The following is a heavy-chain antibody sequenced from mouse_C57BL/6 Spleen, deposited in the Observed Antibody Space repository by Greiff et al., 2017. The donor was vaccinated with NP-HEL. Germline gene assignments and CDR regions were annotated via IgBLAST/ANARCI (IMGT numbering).Heavy chain of an antibody. CDR2: ISSGSSTI. Sequence: EVKLMESGGGLVKPGGSLKLSCAASGFTFSDYGMHWVRQAPEKGLEWVAYISSGSSTIYYADTVKGRFTISRDNAKNTLFLQMTSLRSEDTAMYYCARETLSTGYFDVWGTGTTVTVSS. D-gene: IGHD3-2*01. J-gene: IGHJ1*03. V-gene: IGHV5-17*01. CDR1: GFTFSDYG. CDR3: ARETLSTGYFDV.